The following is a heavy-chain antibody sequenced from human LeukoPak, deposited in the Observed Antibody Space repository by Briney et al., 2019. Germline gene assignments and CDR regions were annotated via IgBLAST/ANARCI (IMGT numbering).Heavy chain of an antibody. D-gene: IGHD4-23*01. CDR1: GYTFTSYG. Sequence: ASVKVSCKASGYTFTSYGISWVRQAPGQGHELMGWIIAYNGNTTYAKKLQGRVTMTTDTSRSTAYMELRSQRSDDTAVYSCARESPPTRVVTPAFFDYWGQGTLVTVSS. J-gene: IGHJ4*02. CDR3: ARESPPTRVVTPAFFDY. CDR2: IIAYNGNT. V-gene: IGHV1-18*01.